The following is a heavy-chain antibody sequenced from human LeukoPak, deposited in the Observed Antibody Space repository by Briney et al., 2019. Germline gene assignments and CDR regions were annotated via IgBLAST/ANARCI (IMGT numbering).Heavy chain of an antibody. V-gene: IGHV4-59*01. J-gene: IGHJ6*03. CDR3: AREPPDAHYYYYMDV. CDR2: IYYSGST. D-gene: IGHD1-14*01. CDR1: GGSISSYY. Sequence: SETLSPTCTVSGGSISSYYWSWIRQPPGKGLEWIGYIYYSGSTNYNPSLKSRVTISVDTSKNQFSLKLTSVTAADTAVYYCAREPPDAHYYYYMDVWGKGTTVTVSS.